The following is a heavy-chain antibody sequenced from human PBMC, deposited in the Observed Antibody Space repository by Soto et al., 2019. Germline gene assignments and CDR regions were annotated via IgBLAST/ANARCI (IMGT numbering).Heavy chain of an antibody. CDR2: IYYSGST. CDR3: ATGDGTRYYHYYGMDV. Sequence: SETLSLTCTVSSAYITTSDYYWTWIRQRPGKGLEWIGYIYYSGSTYYNPSLKSRVSISVDTSKSQFSLKLSSVTAADTAVYYCATGDGTRYYHYYGMDVWGQGTTVTSP. CDR1: SAYITTSDYY. J-gene: IGHJ6*02. V-gene: IGHV4-31*03.